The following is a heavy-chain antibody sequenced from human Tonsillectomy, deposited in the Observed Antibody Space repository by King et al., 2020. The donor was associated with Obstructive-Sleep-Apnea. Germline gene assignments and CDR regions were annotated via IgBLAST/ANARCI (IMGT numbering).Heavy chain of an antibody. J-gene: IGHJ6*02. CDR2: INPNSGGT. V-gene: IGHV1-2*02. CDR1: GYTFTGYY. D-gene: IGHD4-17*01. CDR3: ARSYWYGDPPYGMDV. Sequence: QVQLVESGAEVKKPGASVKVSCKASGYTFTGYYMHWVRQAPGQGLEWMGWINPNSGGTNYAQKFQGRVTMTRDTSISTAYMELSRLISDDTAVYYCARSYWYGDPPYGMDVWGQGTTVTVSS.